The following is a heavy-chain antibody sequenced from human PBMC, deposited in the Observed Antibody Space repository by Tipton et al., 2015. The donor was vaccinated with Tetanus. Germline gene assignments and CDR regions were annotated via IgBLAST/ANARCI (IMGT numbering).Heavy chain of an antibody. CDR1: GFTFSSYG. CDR3: AKESPYGSGTYSHPFYFDY. Sequence: SLRLSCAASGFTFSSYGMHWVRQAPGKGLEWVAVISYDGSNKYYADSVKGRFTISRDNSKNTLYLQMNSLRVEDTAVYYCAKESPYGSGTYSHPFYFDYWGQGTLVTVSS. V-gene: IGHV3-30*18. J-gene: IGHJ4*02. D-gene: IGHD3-10*01. CDR2: ISYDGSNK.